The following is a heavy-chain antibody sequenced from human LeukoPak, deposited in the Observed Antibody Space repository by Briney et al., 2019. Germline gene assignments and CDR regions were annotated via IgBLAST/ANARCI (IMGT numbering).Heavy chain of an antibody. CDR1: GYTLTELS. V-gene: IGHV1-24*01. Sequence: ASVKVSCKVSGYTLTELSMHWVRQAPGKGLEWMGGFDPEDGETIYAQKFQGRVTVTTDESTSTAYMELSSLRSEDTAVYYCARDIVVVPAATNWFDPWGQGTLVTVSS. J-gene: IGHJ5*02. CDR3: ARDIVVVPAATNWFDP. D-gene: IGHD2-2*01. CDR2: FDPEDGET.